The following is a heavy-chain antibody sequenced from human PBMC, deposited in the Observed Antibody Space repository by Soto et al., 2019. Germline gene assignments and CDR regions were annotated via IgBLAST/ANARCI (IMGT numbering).Heavy chain of an antibody. J-gene: IGHJ4*02. CDR2: IYTSGST. D-gene: IGHD3-22*01. CDR3: ARAPDYYDSSGYYTAPYFDY. CDR1: GGSISSYY. Sequence: SETLSLTCTVSGGSISSYYWSWIRQPAGKGLEWIGRIYTSGSTNYNPSLKSRVTMSVDTSKNQFSLKLSSVTAADTAVYYCARAPDYYDSSGYYTAPYFDYWGQGTLVTVSS. V-gene: IGHV4-4*07.